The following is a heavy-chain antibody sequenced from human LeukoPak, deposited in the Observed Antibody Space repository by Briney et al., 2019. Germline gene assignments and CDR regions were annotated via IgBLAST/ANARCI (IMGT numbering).Heavy chain of an antibody. V-gene: IGHV3-23*01. CDR1: GFTFSRFA. D-gene: IGHD3-22*01. CDR2: ISGNGQKT. J-gene: IGHJ4*02. Sequence: QPGEPLRLSCSASGFTFSRFAMTWVRQLPGKGLQWVSTISGNGQKTYYGDSVTGRFSVSRDNSNNILFLQMDSLRADDSALYYCAKDANYYDSSAFFIPFDSWGQGTLVTVSS. CDR3: AKDANYYDSSAFFIPFDS.